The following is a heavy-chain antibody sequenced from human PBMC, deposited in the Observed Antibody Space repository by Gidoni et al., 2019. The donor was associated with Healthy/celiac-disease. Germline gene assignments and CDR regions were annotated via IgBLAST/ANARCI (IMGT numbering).Heavy chain of an antibody. Sequence: QVQLVESGGGVVQPGGSLRLSCAASGFTFSSYGMHWVRQAPGKGMKWVAFIRYDGSNKYYADSEKGRFTISRDNSKNTLYLQMNSLRAEDTAVYYCAPSRDGYTGGHYWGQGTLVTVSS. CDR2: IRYDGSNK. J-gene: IGHJ4*02. CDR3: APSRDGYTGGHY. CDR1: GFTFSSYG. D-gene: IGHD5-12*01. V-gene: IGHV3-30*02.